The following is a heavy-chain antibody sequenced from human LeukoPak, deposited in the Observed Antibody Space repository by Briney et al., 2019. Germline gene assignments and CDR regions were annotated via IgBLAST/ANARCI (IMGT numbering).Heavy chain of an antibody. J-gene: IGHJ4*02. CDR1: GDSVSSNNGA. V-gene: IGHV6-1*01. CDR3: ARDFGNSGWYTFDY. Sequence: SQTLSLTCALSGDSVSSNNGAWNWIRQSPSRGLEWLGRTYYRSKLYNDYAESMKCRITINPDTSKNQFSLQLNSVTPDDTAVYYCARDFGNSGWYTFDYWGQGSLVTVSS. CDR2: TYYRSKLYN. D-gene: IGHD6-19*01.